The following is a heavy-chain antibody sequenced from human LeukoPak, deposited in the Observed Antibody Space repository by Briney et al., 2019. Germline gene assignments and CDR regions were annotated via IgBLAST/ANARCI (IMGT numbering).Heavy chain of an antibody. D-gene: IGHD3-22*01. CDR3: AADSYYDSSGYSFLWYFDL. CDR2: IVVGSNNT. CDR1: GITFSNSA. J-gene: IGHJ2*01. V-gene: IGHV1-58*01. Sequence: ASVKVSCKASGITFSNSAVQWVRQARGQRLEWIGGIVVGSNNTNYAQKFQERVTITRDMSTSTAYMELSSLRSEDTAVYYCAADSYYDSSGYSFLWYFDLWGRGTQITVSS.